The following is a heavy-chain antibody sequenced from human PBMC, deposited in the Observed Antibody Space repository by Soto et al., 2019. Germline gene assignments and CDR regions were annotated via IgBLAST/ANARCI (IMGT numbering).Heavy chain of an antibody. CDR2: IFSSGST. CDR3: ARRRRDGYNFDY. V-gene: IGHV4-59*01. CDR1: GDSMSSYY. D-gene: IGHD5-12*01. Sequence: PSETLSLTCPVSGDSMSSYYWSWIRQPPGKGLEWIGYIFSSGSTNYNPSLKSRVTISVDTSKNQFSLKLSSVTAADTAVYYCARRRRDGYNFDYWGQGILVTVSS. J-gene: IGHJ4*02.